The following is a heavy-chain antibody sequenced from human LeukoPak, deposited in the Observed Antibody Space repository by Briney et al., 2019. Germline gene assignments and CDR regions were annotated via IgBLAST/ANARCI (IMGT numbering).Heavy chain of an antibody. V-gene: IGHV1-2*04. Sequence: GASVKVSCKASGYTFTGFYMHWVRQAPGQGLERMGRINPNSGGTNYAQKFQGWVTMTRDTSINTVYMELSRLRSDDTAVYYCATQRNDYGDYFDYWGQGTLVTVSS. J-gene: IGHJ4*02. CDR3: ATQRNDYGDYFDY. CDR2: INPNSGGT. D-gene: IGHD4-17*01. CDR1: GYTFTGFY.